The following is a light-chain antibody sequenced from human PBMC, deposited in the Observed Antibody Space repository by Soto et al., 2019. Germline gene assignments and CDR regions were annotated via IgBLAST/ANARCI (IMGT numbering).Light chain of an antibody. CDR1: QSLDRDY. CDR3: HQYDSYPRP. CDR2: KAS. Sequence: IKMTQSPSTLSASLGDRVTMTCRASQSLDRDYLAWYQQKPGKAPKLLIYKASTLESGVPSRFRGGGSGTAFSLTINSLQSDDFATYYCHQYDSYPRPFGQGTKV. V-gene: IGKV1-5*03. J-gene: IGKJ1*01.